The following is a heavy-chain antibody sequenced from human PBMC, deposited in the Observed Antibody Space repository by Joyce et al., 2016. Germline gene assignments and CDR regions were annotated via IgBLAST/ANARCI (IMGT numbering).Heavy chain of an antibody. CDR2: VSHDGLRR. D-gene: IGHD2/OR15-2a*01. CDR1: GVTLVNFG. V-gene: IGHV3-30*03. CDR3: ARDRYEYFCDY. Sequence: QVQLVESGGGVVQPGGSLRLSCEGSGVTLVNFGMHWVRQAPGKGLEWVASVSHDGLRRDYAESVKGRFTISRDNVRTSVFLQMNSLRPEDTALYYCARDRYEYFCDYWGQGTLVTVSS. J-gene: IGHJ4*02.